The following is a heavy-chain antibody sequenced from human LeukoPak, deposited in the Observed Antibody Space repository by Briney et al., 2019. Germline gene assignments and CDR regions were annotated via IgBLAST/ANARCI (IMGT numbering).Heavy chain of an antibody. Sequence: PSETLSLTCTVSGGSISSGGYYWSWIRQPPGRGLEWIGYIYHSGSTYYNPSLKSRVTISVDRSKNQFSLKLSSVTAADTAVYYCARVGLGVPAAIGIFDYWGQGTLVTVSS. J-gene: IGHJ4*02. CDR1: GGSISSGGYY. V-gene: IGHV4-30-2*01. D-gene: IGHD2-2*02. CDR3: ARVGLGVPAAIGIFDY. CDR2: IYHSGST.